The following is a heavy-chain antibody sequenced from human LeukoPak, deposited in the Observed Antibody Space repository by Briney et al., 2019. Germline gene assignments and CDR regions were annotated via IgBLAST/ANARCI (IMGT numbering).Heavy chain of an antibody. J-gene: IGHJ4*02. CDR1: GGTFSSYA. V-gene: IGHV1-69*13. D-gene: IGHD6-19*01. Sequence: ASVKVSCKASGGTFSSYAISWARQAPGQGLEWMGGIIPIFGTANYAQKFQGRVTITADESTSTAYMELSSLRSEDTAVYYCARATGYSSGWNDYWGQGTLVTVSS. CDR2: IIPIFGTA. CDR3: ARATGYSSGWNDY.